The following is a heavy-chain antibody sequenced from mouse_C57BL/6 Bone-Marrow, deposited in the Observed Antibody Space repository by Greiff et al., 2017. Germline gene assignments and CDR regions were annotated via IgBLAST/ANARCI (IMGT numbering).Heavy chain of an antibody. CDR3: ARERYDYDGGHYYAMDY. J-gene: IGHJ4*01. Sequence: QVQLQQPGAELVKPGASVKMSCKASGYTFTSYWITWVKQRPGQGLEWIGDIYPGSGSTNYNEKFKSKATLTVDTSSSTAYMQLSSLTSEDSAVYDGARERYDYDGGHYYAMDYWGQGTSVTVSS. V-gene: IGHV1-55*01. CDR1: GYTFTSYW. D-gene: IGHD2-4*01. CDR2: IYPGSGST.